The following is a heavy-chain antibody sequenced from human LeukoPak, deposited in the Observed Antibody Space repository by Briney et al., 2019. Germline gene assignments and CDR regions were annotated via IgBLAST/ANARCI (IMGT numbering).Heavy chain of an antibody. V-gene: IGHV3-23*01. D-gene: IGHD3-22*01. CDR3: TRPHVDGGYYYHQY. Sequence: HPGGSLRLSCAASGFTFNTYAMSWVRQAPGKGLEWVSGVIGSGKTTLYADSVKGRFTISRDNSRNTLYLQMNRLRVEDTAVYYCTRPHVDGGYYYHQYWGQGTLVTVSS. CDR1: GFTFNTYA. J-gene: IGHJ4*02. CDR2: VIGSGKTT.